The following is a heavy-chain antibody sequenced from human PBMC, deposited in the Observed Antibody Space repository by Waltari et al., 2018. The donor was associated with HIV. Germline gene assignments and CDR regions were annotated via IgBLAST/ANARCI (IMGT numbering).Heavy chain of an antibody. Sequence: QLVESGGNVVQPGKSLRLSCVTDGFSLSDYAMSWFRQTPGAGLRWVALIWPDGKRRVYAPLVRGRFSISRYNTKKAVFLQMRARRDDDTGIYFCTRQGNIGTYFGGHRWGRGT. J-gene: IGHJ4*02. V-gene: IGHV3-33*01. CDR1: GFSLSDYA. CDR3: TRQGNIGTYFGGHR. D-gene: IGHD3-10*01. CDR2: IWPDGKRR.